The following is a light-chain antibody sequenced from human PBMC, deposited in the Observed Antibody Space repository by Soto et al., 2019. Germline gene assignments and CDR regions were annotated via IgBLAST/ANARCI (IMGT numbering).Light chain of an antibody. CDR2: EDN. Sequence: QSVLTQPPSVSAAPGQKVTISCSGRSSNIGANFVSWYQQLPGAAPKLLIYEDNKRPSGIPDRFSGSKSGTSATLVISGLQTGDEADYYCETWDGSRSALFGGGTKVTVL. CDR1: SSNIGANF. CDR3: ETWDGSRSAL. J-gene: IGLJ2*01. V-gene: IGLV1-51*02.